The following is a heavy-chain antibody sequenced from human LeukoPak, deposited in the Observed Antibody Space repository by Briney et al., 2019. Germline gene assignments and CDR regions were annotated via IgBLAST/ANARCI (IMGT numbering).Heavy chain of an antibody. CDR1: GYTFTSYD. J-gene: IGHJ5*02. D-gene: IGHD2-15*01. Sequence: AASVKVSCKASGYTFTSYDINWVRQATGQGLEWMGWMNPNSGNTGYAQKFKGRVTMTRNTSISTAYMELSSLRSEDTAVYYCARGQRVVVAVHEPWGQGTLVTVSS. CDR2: MNPNSGNT. V-gene: IGHV1-8*01. CDR3: ARGQRVVVAVHEP.